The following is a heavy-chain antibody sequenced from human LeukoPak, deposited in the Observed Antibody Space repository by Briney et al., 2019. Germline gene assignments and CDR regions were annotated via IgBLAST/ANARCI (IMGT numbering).Heavy chain of an antibody. CDR3: ARDAGYSSSWSKPWYYFDY. D-gene: IGHD6-13*01. CDR2: ISSSSNYI. CDR1: GFTVSSNY. J-gene: IGHJ4*02. Sequence: GGSLILSCAASGFTVSSNYMSWVRQAPGKGLEWVSSISSSSNYIYYADSVKGRFTISRDNAKNSLYLQMNSLRAEDTAVYYCARDAGYSSSWSKPWYYFDYWGQGTLVTVSS. V-gene: IGHV3-21*01.